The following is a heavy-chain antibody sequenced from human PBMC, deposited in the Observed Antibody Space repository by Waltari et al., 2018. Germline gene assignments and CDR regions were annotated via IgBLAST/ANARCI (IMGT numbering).Heavy chain of an antibody. Sequence: EVQLVESGGGLVQPGGSLRLSCAASGFTFNIYWMSWVRQAPGKGLEFVANINQDGSEKSYVDSVKGRFTISRDNAKNSMSLQMSSLRAEDAAVYYCARDPGFSEFDLWGQGTLVIVSS. CDR3: ARDPGFSEFDL. J-gene: IGHJ3*01. CDR1: GFTFNIYW. CDR2: INQDGSEK. V-gene: IGHV3-7*01.